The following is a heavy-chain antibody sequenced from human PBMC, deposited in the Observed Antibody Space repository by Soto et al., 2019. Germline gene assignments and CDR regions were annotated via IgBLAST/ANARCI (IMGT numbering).Heavy chain of an antibody. CDR1: GGSISSGGYS. J-gene: IGHJ4*02. V-gene: IGHV4-30-2*01. CDR3: ARDYDSSGYFYGVLGY. D-gene: IGHD3-22*01. Sequence: QLQLQESGSGLVKPSQTLSLTCAVSGGSISSGGYSWSWIRQPPGKGLEWIGYIYHSGGTYYNPSLKRRVTISLDRSNNQFSLKLSSVAAADTAVYYCARDYDSSGYFYGVLGYWGQGTLVTVSS. CDR2: IYHSGGT.